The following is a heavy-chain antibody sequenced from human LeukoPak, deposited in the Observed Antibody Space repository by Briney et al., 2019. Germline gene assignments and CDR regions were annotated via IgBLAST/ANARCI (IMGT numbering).Heavy chain of an antibody. CDR1: GFTFSSYA. CDR3: AKDGGGYDTSGYYYGDY. Sequence: GGSLRLSCAASGFTFSSYAMSWVRQAPGKGLEWVSAISGSGGSTYYADSVKGRFTISRDNSKNTLYLQMNSLRAEDTAVYYCAKDGGGYDTSGYYYGDYWGQGTLVTVSS. CDR2: ISGSGGST. D-gene: IGHD3-22*01. V-gene: IGHV3-23*01. J-gene: IGHJ4*02.